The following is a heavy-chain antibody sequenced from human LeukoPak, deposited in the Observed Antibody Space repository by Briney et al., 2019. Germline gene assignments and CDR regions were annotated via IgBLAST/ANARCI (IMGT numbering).Heavy chain of an antibody. CDR1: GFTFNFTFSDYY. V-gene: IGHV3-23*01. Sequence: GGSLRLSCAASGFTFNFTFSDYYMNRIRQAPGKGLEWVSAISGSGGSTYYADSVKGRFTISRDNSKNTLYLQMNSLRAEDTAVYYCAKAPRSGYYDSSGYPIYFQHWGQGTLVTVSS. CDR3: AKAPRSGYYDSSGYPIYFQH. D-gene: IGHD3-22*01. J-gene: IGHJ1*01. CDR2: ISGSGGST.